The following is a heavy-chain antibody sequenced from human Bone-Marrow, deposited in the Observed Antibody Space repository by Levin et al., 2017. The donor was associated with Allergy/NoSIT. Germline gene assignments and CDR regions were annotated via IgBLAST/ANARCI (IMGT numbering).Heavy chain of an antibody. V-gene: IGHV3-53*01. D-gene: IGHD3-3*02. Sequence: AGGSLRLSCAASGFNISHNYMTWVRQAPGKGLEWVSIFYSGGRIYYADSVKGRFTISRDTSKNTVYLQMNSLRAEDTAVYYCARDLLGSLCVWGQGTVVTVSA. CDR1: GFNISHNY. J-gene: IGHJ3*01. CDR3: ARDLLGSLCV. CDR2: FYSGGRI.